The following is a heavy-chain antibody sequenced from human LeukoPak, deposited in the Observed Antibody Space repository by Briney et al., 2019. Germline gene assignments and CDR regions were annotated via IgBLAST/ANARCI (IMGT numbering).Heavy chain of an antibody. CDR2: INPNIGGT. J-gene: IGHJ3*02. D-gene: IGHD2-2*01. Sequence: ASVKVSCKASGYTFTGYYMHWVRQAPGQGLEWMGWINPNIGGTNYAQKFQGRVTMTRDTSISTAYMELSSLRSDDTAVYYCTRDIVPPRPRVVPAAKDAFDIWGQGTMVTVSS. V-gene: IGHV1-2*02. CDR1: GYTFTGYY. CDR3: TRDIVPPRPRVVPAAKDAFDI.